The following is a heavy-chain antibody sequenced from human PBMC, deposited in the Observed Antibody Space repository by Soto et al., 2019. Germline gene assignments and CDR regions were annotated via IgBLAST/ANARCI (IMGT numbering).Heavy chain of an antibody. J-gene: IGHJ4*02. CDR3: AREGGNYDSSGCYYFDY. D-gene: IGHD3-22*01. CDR1: GYTFTSYY. V-gene: IGHV1-46*01. Sequence: QVQLVQSGAEVKKPGASVKVSCKASGYTFTSYYMHWVRQAPGQGLEWMGIINPSGGSTSYAQKFQGRVTMTRDTSTSTVYLELSRLRFQDTAVYYCAREGGNYDSSGCYYFDYWGQGTLVTVSS. CDR2: INPSGGST.